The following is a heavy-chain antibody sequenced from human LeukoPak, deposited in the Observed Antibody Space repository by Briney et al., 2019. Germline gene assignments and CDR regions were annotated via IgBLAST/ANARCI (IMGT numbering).Heavy chain of an antibody. CDR2: IYSGGST. Sequence: GRSLRLSCAASGFTVSSNYMSWVRQAPGKGLEWVSVIYSGGSTYYADYVKGRFTISRDNSKNSLFVQMNSLRAEDTAVYFCAKSRSGSANWALQIFDNWGQGTLVTVSS. CDR3: AKSRSGSANWALQIFDN. CDR1: GFTVSSNY. J-gene: IGHJ4*02. V-gene: IGHV3-53*01. D-gene: IGHD1-1*01.